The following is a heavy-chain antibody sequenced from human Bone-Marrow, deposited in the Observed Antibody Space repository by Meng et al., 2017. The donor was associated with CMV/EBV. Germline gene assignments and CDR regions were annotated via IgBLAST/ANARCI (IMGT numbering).Heavy chain of an antibody. J-gene: IGHJ4*02. CDR2: ISAYNGNT. V-gene: IGHV1-18*01. CDR3: AREPITLNYYDSSVTFDY. CDR1: GYTFTSYG. Sequence: ASVKGSCKASGYTFTSYGISWVRQAPGQGLEWMGWISAYNGNTNYAQKLQGRVIMTLDTFTRTAYMELRSLRSDDTAVYYSAREPITLNYYDSSVTFDYWGQGTLVTVSS. D-gene: IGHD3-22*01.